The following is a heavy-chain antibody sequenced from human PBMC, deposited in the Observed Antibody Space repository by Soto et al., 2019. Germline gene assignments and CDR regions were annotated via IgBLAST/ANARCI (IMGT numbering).Heavy chain of an antibody. J-gene: IGHJ4*02. V-gene: IGHV4-59*01. CDR1: GDSISAYS. CDR3: AREGNLGRWLQPLDF. Sequence: QVQLQVSAPGLVKPSETLSLTCTVSGDSISAYSWSWVRQPPGKGLEWIGNIHYNGNTKYNPSLKSRVPRSVDTSKNQFSLKLISVTAADTAKYFCAREGNLGRWLQPLDFWGQGTLVTVSS. CDR2: IHYNGNT. D-gene: IGHD5-12*01.